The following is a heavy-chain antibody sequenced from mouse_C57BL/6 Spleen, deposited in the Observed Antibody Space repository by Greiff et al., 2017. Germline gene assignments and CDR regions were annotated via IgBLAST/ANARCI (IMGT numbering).Heavy chain of an antibody. D-gene: IGHD1-1*01. Sequence: VQLQQPGAELVKPGASVKMSCKASGYTFTSYWITWVKQRPGQGLEWIGDFYPGNGSTNYNEKFKSKATLTVETSSSTAYMQLSSLTSEDSAVYYCTRSITRGYFDVWGTGTTVTVSS. V-gene: IGHV1-55*01. CDR1: GYTFTSYW. CDR2: FYPGNGST. J-gene: IGHJ1*03. CDR3: TRSITRGYFDV.